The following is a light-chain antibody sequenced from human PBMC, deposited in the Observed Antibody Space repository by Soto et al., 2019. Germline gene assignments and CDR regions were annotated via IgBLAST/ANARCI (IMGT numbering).Light chain of an antibody. Sequence: EIVLTQSPGTLSFSPLERSTLSCRASQSVSSTYLAWYQQKPGQAPRLLIYGASSRATGIPDRFSASGSGTDFTLTISRLEPEDFAVYYCQQYGSSPLTFGGGTKVDIK. J-gene: IGKJ4*01. CDR3: QQYGSSPLT. CDR1: QSVSSTY. V-gene: IGKV3-20*01. CDR2: GAS.